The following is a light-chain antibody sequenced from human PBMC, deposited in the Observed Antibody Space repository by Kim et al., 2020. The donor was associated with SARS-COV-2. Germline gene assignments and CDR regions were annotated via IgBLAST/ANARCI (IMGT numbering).Light chain of an antibody. CDR1: SSDVGGYNY. Sequence: QSALTQPPSASGSPGQSVTISCTGTSSDVGGYNYVSWHQQHPGQAPKLMIYEVSKRPSGVPDRFSGSKSGNTASLTVSGLQAEDEADYYCSSYAGSKNVFGTGTKVTVL. J-gene: IGLJ1*01. CDR3: SSYAGSKNV. V-gene: IGLV2-8*01. CDR2: EVS.